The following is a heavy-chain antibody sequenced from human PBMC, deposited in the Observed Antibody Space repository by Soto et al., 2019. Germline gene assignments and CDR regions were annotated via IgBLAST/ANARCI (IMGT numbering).Heavy chain of an antibody. CDR3: ARTTAAIHLNY. Sequence: QAQLQQWGTGLLKPSETLSLTCAVYGGSLSGNYWGWIRQPPGKGREWIGETHHSGSTAYNPSPKSLVTISVDTSRNQLSLKLNSVTGADTAVYYCARTTAAIHLNYWSQGPLVTVSS. J-gene: IGHJ4*02. CDR1: GGSLSGNY. CDR2: THHSGST. V-gene: IGHV4-34*01. D-gene: IGHD2-21*02.